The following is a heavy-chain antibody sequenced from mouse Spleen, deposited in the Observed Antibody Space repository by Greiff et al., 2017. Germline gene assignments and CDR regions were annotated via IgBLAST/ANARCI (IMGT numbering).Heavy chain of an antibody. D-gene: IGHD1-1*01. CDR3: TFLLRSDY. CDR2: IDPENGDT. Sequence: VQLQQSGAELVRPGASVKLSCTASGLNIKDDYMHWVKQRPEQGLEWIGWIDPENGDTEYASKFQGKATITAGTSSNTAYLQLSSLTSEDTAVYYCTFLLRSDYWGQGTTLTVSS. J-gene: IGHJ2*01. V-gene: IGHV14-4*01. CDR1: GLNIKDDY.